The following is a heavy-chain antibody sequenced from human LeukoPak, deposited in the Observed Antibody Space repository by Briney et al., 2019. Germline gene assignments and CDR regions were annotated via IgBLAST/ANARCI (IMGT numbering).Heavy chain of an antibody. CDR2: IYHSGST. Sequence: SETLSLTCAVSGYSISSGYYWGWIRQPPGKGLEWIGSIYHSGSTYYNPSLKSRVTISVDTSKNQSSLKLSSVTAADTAVYYCARLVVVPAAEYYYMDVWGKGTRVTVSS. J-gene: IGHJ6*03. D-gene: IGHD2-2*01. CDR1: GYSISSGYY. V-gene: IGHV4-38-2*01. CDR3: ARLVVVPAAEYYYMDV.